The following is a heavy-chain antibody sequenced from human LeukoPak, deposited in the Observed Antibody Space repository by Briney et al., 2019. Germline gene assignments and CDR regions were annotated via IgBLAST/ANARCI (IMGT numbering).Heavy chain of an antibody. D-gene: IGHD6-19*01. CDR2: VYYSGST. Sequence: SETLSLTCTVSGVSISSSSHYWGWIRQPPGKGLEWIGSVYYSGSTYYNPSLKSRVTISVDTSKNQFSLKLSSVTAADTAVYYCARWYSSGWAFDYWGQGTLVTVSS. V-gene: IGHV4-39*07. CDR1: GVSISSSSHY. CDR3: ARWYSSGWAFDY. J-gene: IGHJ4*02.